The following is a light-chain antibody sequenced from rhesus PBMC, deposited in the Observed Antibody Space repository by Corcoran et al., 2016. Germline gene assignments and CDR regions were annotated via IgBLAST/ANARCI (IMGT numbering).Light chain of an antibody. Sequence: DIQMTQSPSSLSAPVGDTVTITCQASQGISKYLAWYQQKPGKAPKFLIYDGTTVQRGVPARVSGSGSGTEFTLTISSLQPEDFAIYYCQQHNSYPLTFGGGTKVELK. CDR3: QQHNSYPLT. V-gene: IGKV1-25*01. CDR1: QGISKY. CDR2: DGT. J-gene: IGKJ4*01.